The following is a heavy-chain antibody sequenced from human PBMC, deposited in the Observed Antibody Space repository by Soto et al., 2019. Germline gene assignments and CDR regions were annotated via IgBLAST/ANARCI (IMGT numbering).Heavy chain of an antibody. CDR3: AKKVNAGSGSQFFDY. D-gene: IGHD3-10*01. CDR1: GFTFSSYS. J-gene: IGHJ4*02. Sequence: GGSLRLSCAASGFTFSSYSMNWVRQAPGKGLEWVSSISSSSYIYYADSVKGRFTISRDNAKNSLYLQMNSLRAEDTAIYYCAKKVNAGSGSQFFDYWGQGTLVTVAS. V-gene: IGHV3-21*04. CDR2: ISSSSYI.